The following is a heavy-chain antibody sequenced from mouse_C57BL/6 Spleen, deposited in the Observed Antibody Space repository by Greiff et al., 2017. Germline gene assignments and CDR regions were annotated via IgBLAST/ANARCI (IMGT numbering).Heavy chain of an antibody. CDR1: GYAFTNYL. CDR3: GGYYDYDGGYFDV. Sequence: QVQLQQSGAELVRPGTSVKVSCKASGYAFTNYLIEWVKQRPGQGLEWIGVINPGSGGTNYNEKFKGKATLTADKSSSTAYMQLSSLTSEDSAVYFCGGYYDYDGGYFDVWGTGTTVTVSS. D-gene: IGHD2-4*01. J-gene: IGHJ1*03. V-gene: IGHV1-54*01. CDR2: INPGSGGT.